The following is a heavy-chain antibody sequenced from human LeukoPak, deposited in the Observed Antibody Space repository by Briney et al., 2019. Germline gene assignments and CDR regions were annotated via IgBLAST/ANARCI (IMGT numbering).Heavy chain of an antibody. V-gene: IGHV1-24*01. CDR1: GYTLTELS. D-gene: IGHD3-10*01. CDR2: FDPEDGET. J-gene: IGHJ5*02. Sequence: ASVTVSCKVSGYTLTELSMHWVRQAPGKGLEWMGGFDPEDGETIYAQKFQGRVTMTEDTSTDTAYMELSSLRSEDTAVYYYATAAPIYYGSGSYIWFDPWGQGTLVTVSS. CDR3: ATAAPIYYGSGSYIWFDP.